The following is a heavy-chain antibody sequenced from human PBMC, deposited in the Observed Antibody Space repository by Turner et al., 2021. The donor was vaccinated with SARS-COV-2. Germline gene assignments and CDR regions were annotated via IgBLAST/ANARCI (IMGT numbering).Heavy chain of an antibody. J-gene: IGHJ1*01. V-gene: IGHV4-39*01. Sequence: QLQLQESGPGLVKPSETLSLTCPVSGGSIRSSTYYWGWVRQPPGKGLEWIGSINYSGNTYYNSALESRVTLTVDTSKNQFALKLTSVTTAETAVYYCARQPGGVIKGPKYFHHWGQGTLVTVSS. CDR1: GGSIRSSTYY. D-gene: IGHD3-16*01. CDR3: ARQPGGVIKGPKYFHH. CDR2: INYSGNT.